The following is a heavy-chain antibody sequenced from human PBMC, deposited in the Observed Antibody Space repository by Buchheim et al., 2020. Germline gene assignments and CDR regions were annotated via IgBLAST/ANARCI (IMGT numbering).Heavy chain of an antibody. CDR3: ARVRKHGSSWDDNWFDP. J-gene: IGHJ5*02. CDR1: RFTFSSYW. Sequence: EVQLVESGGGLVQPGGSLRLSCAASRFTFSSYWMSWVRQAPGKGLEWVANIKQDGSEKYYVDSVKGRFTISRDNAKNSLYLQMNSLRAEDTAVYYCARVRKHGSSWDDNWFDPWGQGT. CDR2: IKQDGSEK. D-gene: IGHD6-13*01. V-gene: IGHV3-7*03.